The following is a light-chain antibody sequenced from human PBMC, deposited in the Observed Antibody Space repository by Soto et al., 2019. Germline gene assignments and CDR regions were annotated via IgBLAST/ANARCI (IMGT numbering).Light chain of an antibody. V-gene: IGLV2-14*01. Sequence: QSALTQPASVSGSPGQSITISCTGTSSDVGGYNYVSWYQQHPGKAPKLMIYEVSNRPSGVSNRFSGSKSGNTASLTISGLQAEDEADYYCSSYTSSFTPYVFGTGTMLTVL. CDR2: EVS. CDR1: SSDVGGYNY. J-gene: IGLJ1*01. CDR3: SSYTSSFTPYV.